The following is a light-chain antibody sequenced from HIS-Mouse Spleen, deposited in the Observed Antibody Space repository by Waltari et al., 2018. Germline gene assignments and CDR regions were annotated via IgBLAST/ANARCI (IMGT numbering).Light chain of an antibody. J-gene: IGLJ2*01. V-gene: IGLV2-11*01. CDR1: RRDAGGYNY. CDR2: DVS. CDR3: CSYAGSYTLV. Sequence: QSALTQPRSVSGSPGQSVTLSCNGTRRDAGGYNYVSWYQQPPDNAPKLMIYDVSKRPSGVPDRFSGSKSGNTASLTISGLQAEDEADYYCCSYAGSYTLVFGGGTKLTVL.